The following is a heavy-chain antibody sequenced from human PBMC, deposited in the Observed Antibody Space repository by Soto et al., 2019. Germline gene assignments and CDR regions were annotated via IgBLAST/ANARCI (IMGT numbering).Heavy chain of an antibody. Sequence: GGSMRLSCAASGFNFNNYSGGWVRQAPGKGLEWVSAITGSGSDTYYLDSVKGRFTISRDNSKNTLFLQVNSLRAEDTAIYYCAKLGSSAWSPHYYFDYWGQGTLVTVSS. CDR3: AKLGSSAWSPHYYFDY. V-gene: IGHV3-23*01. CDR1: GFNFNNYS. CDR2: ITGSGSDT. D-gene: IGHD3-10*01. J-gene: IGHJ4*02.